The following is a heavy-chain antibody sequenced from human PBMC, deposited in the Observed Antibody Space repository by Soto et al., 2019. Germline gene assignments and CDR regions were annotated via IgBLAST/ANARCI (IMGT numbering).Heavy chain of an antibody. CDR1: GGSISSYY. CDR2: IYYSGST. D-gene: IGHD4-17*01. CDR3: ARGHDYGDYLVLSNFDY. J-gene: IGHJ4*02. Sequence: SETLSLTCTVSGGSISSYYWSWIRQPPGKGLEWIGYIYYSGSTNYNPSLKSRVTISVDTSKNQFSLKLSSVTAADTAVYYCARGHDYGDYLVLSNFDYWGQGTLVTVSS. V-gene: IGHV4-59*08.